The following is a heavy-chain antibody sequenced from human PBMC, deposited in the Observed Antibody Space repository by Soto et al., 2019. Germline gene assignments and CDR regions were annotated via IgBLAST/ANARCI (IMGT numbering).Heavy chain of an antibody. J-gene: IGHJ5*02. Sequence: ASVKVSCKASGYTFTRYTMNWVRQAPGQRLEWMGWINPDNGNTKSSQKFQDRVIITRDTSASTAYMDLSSLRSEDTAVYYCARGIATGQLDPWGQGTLVAVSS. CDR1: GYTFTRYT. CDR3: ARGIATGQLDP. V-gene: IGHV1-3*01. D-gene: IGHD2-15*01. CDR2: INPDNGNT.